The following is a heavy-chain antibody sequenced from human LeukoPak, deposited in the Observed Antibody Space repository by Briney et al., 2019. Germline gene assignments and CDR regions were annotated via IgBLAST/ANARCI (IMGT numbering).Heavy chain of an antibody. D-gene: IGHD6-13*01. CDR1: GFTFSSYG. J-gene: IGHJ4*02. CDR2: ISSDGSNK. Sequence: PGGSLRLSCVASGFTFSSYGMHWVRQAPGKGLEWVAVISSDGSNKYYADSVKGRFTISRDDSKNTLYLQVNSLRADDTAVYYCAKSGLAAAGQRXYFDYXGQGTLVTVSS. V-gene: IGHV3-30*18. CDR3: AKSGLAAAGQRXYFDY.